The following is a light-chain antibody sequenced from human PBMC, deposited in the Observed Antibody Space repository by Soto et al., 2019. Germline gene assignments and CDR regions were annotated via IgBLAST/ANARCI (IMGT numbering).Light chain of an antibody. CDR2: DAS. CDR3: QQGTDWTPGT. Sequence: EIVLTQSPATLSLSPGEIATLSCRSIQSVSTFLAWYQHKPGQAPRLLIYDASNRATGIPDRFRGSGSGTDFTITISSLEPEDFALYYCQQGTDWTPGTFGQGTKVDIK. J-gene: IGKJ1*01. CDR1: QSVSTF. V-gene: IGKV3-11*01.